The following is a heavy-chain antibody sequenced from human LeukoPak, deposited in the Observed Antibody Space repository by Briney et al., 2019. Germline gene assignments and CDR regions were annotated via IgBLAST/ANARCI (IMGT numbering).Heavy chain of an antibody. V-gene: IGHV4-61*01. CDR3: AVRGTKRYYYYMDV. J-gene: IGHJ6*03. Sequence: SETLSLTCTVSGYSISSGYYWSWIRQPPGKGLEWIGYIYYSGSTNYNPSLKSRVTISVDTSKNQFSLKLSSVTAADTAVYYCAVRGTKRYYYYMDVWGKGTTVTVSS. CDR1: GYSISSGYY. CDR2: IYYSGST. D-gene: IGHD3-10*01.